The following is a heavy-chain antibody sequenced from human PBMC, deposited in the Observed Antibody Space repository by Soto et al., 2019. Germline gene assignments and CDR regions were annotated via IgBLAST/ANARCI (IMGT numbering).Heavy chain of an antibody. CDR2: ISAYNGNT. CDR1: GYTFTTYG. CDR3: ARHLRSVYYGSGSYDAFDI. Sequence: ASVKVSCKASGYTFTTYGISWVRQAPGQGLEWMGWISAYNGNTKYAQKLQGGVTMTTDTSTSTTYMELRSLRPDDTAVYYCARHLRSVYYGSGSYDAFDIWGQGTMVTVSS. J-gene: IGHJ3*02. D-gene: IGHD3-10*01. V-gene: IGHV1-18*01.